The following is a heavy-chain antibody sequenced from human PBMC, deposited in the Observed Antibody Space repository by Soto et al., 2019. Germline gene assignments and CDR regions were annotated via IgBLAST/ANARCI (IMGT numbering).Heavy chain of an antibody. CDR1: GFTFSSYS. CDR2: ISSSSSTI. J-gene: IGHJ5*02. CDR3: AGNSGMMVVAATHWFDP. Sequence: PGGSLRLSCAASGFTFSSYSMNWVRQAPGKGLEWVSYISSSSSTIYYADSVKGRFTISRDNAKNSLYLQMNSLRAEDTAVYYCAGNSGMMVVAATHWFDPWGQGTLVTVSS. D-gene: IGHD2-15*01. V-gene: IGHV3-48*01.